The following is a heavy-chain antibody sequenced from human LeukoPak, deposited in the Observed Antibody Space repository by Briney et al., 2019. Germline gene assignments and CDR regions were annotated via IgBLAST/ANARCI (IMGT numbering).Heavy chain of an antibody. CDR2: IYSGGST. D-gene: IGHD6-13*01. Sequence: GGSLRLSCAASGFTVSSNYMSWVRQAPGKGLEWVSVIYSGGSTYYADSVKGRFTISRDNAKNSLYLQMNSLRAEDTALYYCAKDIFSSSWNWFDPWGQGTLVTVSS. CDR3: AKDIFSSSWNWFDP. CDR1: GFTVSSNY. J-gene: IGHJ5*02. V-gene: IGHV3-53*05.